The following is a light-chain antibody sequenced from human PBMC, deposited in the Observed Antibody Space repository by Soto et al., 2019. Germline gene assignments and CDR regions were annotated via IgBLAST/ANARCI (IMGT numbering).Light chain of an antibody. CDR2: SND. CDR1: SSNIGTNP. Sequence: QPVLTQPPSASGTPGQRVSISCSGGSSNIGTNPVNWYQHLPGTAPKLLIFSNDERPSGVPDRFSGSKSGTSASLAISGLHSEDEADSPGATWDASLNGVVFGGGTKVTV. V-gene: IGLV1-44*01. CDR3: ATWDASLNGVV. J-gene: IGLJ2*01.